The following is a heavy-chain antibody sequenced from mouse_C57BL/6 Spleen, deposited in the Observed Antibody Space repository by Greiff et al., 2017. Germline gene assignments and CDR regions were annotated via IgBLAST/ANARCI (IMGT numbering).Heavy chain of an antibody. J-gene: IGHJ2*01. D-gene: IGHD2-10*02. CDR3: ARIGYGNYVDY. V-gene: IGHV1-61*01. CDR2: IYPSDSET. Sequence: QVQLQQPGAELVRPGSSVKLSCKASGYTFTSYWMDWVKQRPGQGLEWIGNIYPSDSETHYNQKFKDKATLTVDKSSSTAYMQLSSLTSEYSAVYYCARIGYGNYVDYWGQGTTLTVSS. CDR1: GYTFTSYW.